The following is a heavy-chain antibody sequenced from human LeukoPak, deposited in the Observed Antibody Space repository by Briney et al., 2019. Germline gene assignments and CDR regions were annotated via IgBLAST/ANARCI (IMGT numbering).Heavy chain of an antibody. CDR2: ISSSSSTI. J-gene: IGHJ4*02. CDR3: ARDDSSGYYISYFDY. Sequence: GGSLRPSCAASGFTFSSYSMNWVRQAPGKGLEWVSYISSSSSTIYYADSVKGRFTISRDNSKNTMYLQMNSLRAKDTAVYYCARDDSSGYYISYFDYWGQGTLVTVSS. CDR1: GFTFSSYS. V-gene: IGHV3-48*01. D-gene: IGHD3-22*01.